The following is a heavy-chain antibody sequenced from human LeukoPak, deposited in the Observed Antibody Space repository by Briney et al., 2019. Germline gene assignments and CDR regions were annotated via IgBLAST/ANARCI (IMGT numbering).Heavy chain of an antibody. CDR1: GGSISSYY. CDR3: ARVRDGSSWYAGYYYHMDV. V-gene: IGHV4-59*01. D-gene: IGHD6-13*01. J-gene: IGHJ6*03. Sequence: SETLSLTCTVSGGSISSYYWSWIRQPPGKGLEWIGYIYYSGSTNYNPSLKSRVTISVDTSKNQFSLKLSSVTAADTAVYYCARVRDGSSWYAGYYYHMDVWGKGTTVTVSS. CDR2: IYYSGST.